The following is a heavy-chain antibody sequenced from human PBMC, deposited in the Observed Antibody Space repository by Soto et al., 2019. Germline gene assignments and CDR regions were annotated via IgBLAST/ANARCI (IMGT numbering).Heavy chain of an antibody. CDR3: ARVICTSCPYYYYYYMDV. CDR2: INSDGSST. D-gene: IGHD2-2*01. J-gene: IGHJ6*03. V-gene: IGHV3-74*01. CDR1: GFTFSSYW. Sequence: PGGSLRLSCAASGFTFSSYWMHWVRQAPGKGLVWVSRINSDGSSTSYADSVKGRFTISRDNAKNTLYLQMNSLRAEDTAVYYCARVICTSCPYYYYYYMDVWGKGTTVTVS.